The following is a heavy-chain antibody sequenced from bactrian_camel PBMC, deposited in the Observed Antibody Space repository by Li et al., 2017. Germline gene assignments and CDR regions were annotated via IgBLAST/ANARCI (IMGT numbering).Heavy chain of an antibody. CDR3: AADPNWRMGCRRNDYVY. CDR2: IDDDGST. J-gene: IGHJ4*01. CDR1: GYTRSRHC. V-gene: IGHV3S53*01. D-gene: IGHD7*01. Sequence: HVQLVESGGGSVQAGGSLTLSCVTSGYTRSRHCMGWFRQTPGKQREGIAVIDDDGSTEYAHSVKGRFTISKDNAKDTLYLQMNSLKPEDTAMYYCAADPNWRMGCRRNDYVYWGQGTQVTVS.